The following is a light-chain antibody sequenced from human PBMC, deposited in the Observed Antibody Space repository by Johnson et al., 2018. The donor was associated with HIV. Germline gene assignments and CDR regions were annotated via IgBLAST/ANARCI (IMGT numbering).Light chain of an antibody. CDR1: SSNIGSNY. CDR2: ENN. V-gene: IGLV1-51*01. Sequence: QSVLTQPPSVSAAPGQKVTISCSGSSSNIGSNYVSWYKQFPGAAPKLLIYENNQRPSGIPDRFSGSKSGTSATLGITGLQTGDEADYYCGTWHNSLSTGGVVGTGTKVTVL. J-gene: IGLJ1*01. CDR3: GTWHNSLSTGGV.